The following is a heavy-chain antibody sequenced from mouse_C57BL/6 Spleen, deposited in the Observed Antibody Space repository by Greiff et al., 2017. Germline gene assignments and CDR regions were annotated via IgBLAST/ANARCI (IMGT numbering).Heavy chain of an antibody. Sequence: QVQLQQSGAELVRPGTSVKVSCKASGYAFTNYLIEWVKQRPGQGLEWIGVINPGSGGTNYNEKFKGKATLTADKSSSTAYMQLSSLTSEDSAVYCCARENGRRGGYYFDDWGKGTTLTVSS. CDR3: ARENGRRGGYYFDD. D-gene: IGHD1-1*01. J-gene: IGHJ2*01. V-gene: IGHV1-54*01. CDR1: GYAFTNYL. CDR2: INPGSGGT.